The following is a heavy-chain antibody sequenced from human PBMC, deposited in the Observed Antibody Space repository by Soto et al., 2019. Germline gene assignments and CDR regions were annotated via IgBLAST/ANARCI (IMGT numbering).Heavy chain of an antibody. Sequence: QMQLVQSGPEVKKPGTSVKVSCKASGFTFTSSAVQWVRQARGQRLEWIGWIVVGSGNTNYAQKFQERVTITRDMSTSTAYMELSSLRSEDTAVYYCAAPHPTYDSSGYSASGYWGQGTLVTVSS. J-gene: IGHJ4*02. CDR1: GFTFTSSA. CDR2: IVVGSGNT. CDR3: AAPHPTYDSSGYSASGY. D-gene: IGHD3-22*01. V-gene: IGHV1-58*01.